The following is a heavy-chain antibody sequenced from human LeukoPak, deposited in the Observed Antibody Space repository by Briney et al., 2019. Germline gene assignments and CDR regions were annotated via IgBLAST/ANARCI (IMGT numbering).Heavy chain of an antibody. V-gene: IGHV1-2*04. D-gene: IGHD3-3*01. CDR2: INPNSGGT. J-gene: IGHJ4*02. Sequence: ASVKVSCKASGYTFTGYYMHWVRQAPGQGLEWMGWINPNSGGTNYAQKFQGWVTMTRDTSISTAYMKLSRLRSDDTAVYYCARGASGHYDFWSGYYALFDYWGQGTLVTVSS. CDR1: GYTFTGYY. CDR3: ARGASGHYDFWSGYYALFDY.